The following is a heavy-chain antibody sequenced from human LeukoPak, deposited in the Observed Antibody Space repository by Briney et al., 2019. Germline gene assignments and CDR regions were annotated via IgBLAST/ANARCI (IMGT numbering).Heavy chain of an antibody. CDR3: ARLLQTGELLLHYYYYMDV. V-gene: IGHV1-18*01. CDR2: ISAYNGNT. J-gene: IGHJ6*03. CDR1: GYTFTSYG. Sequence: GASVKVSCKASGYTFTSYGISWVRQAPGQGLEWMGWISAYNGNTNYAQKLQGRVTMTTDTSTSTAYMELRSLRSDDTAVYYCARLLQTGELLLHYYYYMDVWGKGTTVTVSS. D-gene: IGHD1-26*01.